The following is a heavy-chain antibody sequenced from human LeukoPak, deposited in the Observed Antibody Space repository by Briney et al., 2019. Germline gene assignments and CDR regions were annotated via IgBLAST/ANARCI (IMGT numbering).Heavy chain of an antibody. V-gene: IGHV3-7*03. CDR1: GFTFSGYS. CDR3: ARDSTNYYDSSGYFDY. D-gene: IGHD3-22*01. CDR2: IKQDGSEK. Sequence: GGSLRLSCAASGFTFSGYSMSWVRQAPGKGLEWVANIKQDGSEKYYVDSVKGRFTISRDNAKNSLYLQMNSLRAEDTAVYYCARDSTNYYDSSGYFDYWGQGTLVTVSS. J-gene: IGHJ4*02.